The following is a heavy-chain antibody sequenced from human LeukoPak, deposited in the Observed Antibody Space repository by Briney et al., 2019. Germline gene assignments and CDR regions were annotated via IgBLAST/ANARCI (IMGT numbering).Heavy chain of an antibody. V-gene: IGHV3-74*01. Sequence: TGGSLRLSCAASGFTFSSYWMDWVRQVPGQGLVWVSHIDGDGRIAHYGDSVKGRFTISRDNAKNTVYLQMDSLRAEDTAVYYCARDSPRTGPWGQGILVIVSS. CDR1: GFTFSSYW. J-gene: IGHJ5*02. CDR2: IDGDGRIA. CDR3: ARDSPRTGP. D-gene: IGHD1-1*01.